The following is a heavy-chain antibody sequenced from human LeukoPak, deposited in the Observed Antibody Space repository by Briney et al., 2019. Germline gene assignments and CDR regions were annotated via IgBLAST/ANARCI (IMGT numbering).Heavy chain of an antibody. CDR3: ARAGYFDWLLSSYGMDV. V-gene: IGHV3-33*01. Sequence: PGGSLRLSCAASGFNFGVYGMHWVRQAPGKGLEWVGVIGHDGKYLKYVDSVRGRFTMSRDNSKNTLYLQMNSLRAEDTAVYYCARAGYFDWLLSSYGMDVWGQGTTVTVSS. D-gene: IGHD3-9*01. CDR2: IGHDGKYL. J-gene: IGHJ6*02. CDR1: GFNFGVYG.